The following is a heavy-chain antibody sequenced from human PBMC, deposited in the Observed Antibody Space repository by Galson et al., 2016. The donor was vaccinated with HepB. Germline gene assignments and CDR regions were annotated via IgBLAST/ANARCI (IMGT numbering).Heavy chain of an antibody. V-gene: IGHV3-23*01. D-gene: IGHD3-10*01. J-gene: IGHJ6*02. CDR1: GFTFRNYG. CDR3: AKATRGIRGVMIYGMDV. Sequence: SLRLSCAASGFTFRNYGMAWVRQAPGKGLEWVSSISGTGDETYHADSVKGRFTISRNTPKNTLYLQINSLNAAGTAVYKCAKATRGIRGVMIYGMDVWGQRTTVTVS. CDR2: ISGTGDET.